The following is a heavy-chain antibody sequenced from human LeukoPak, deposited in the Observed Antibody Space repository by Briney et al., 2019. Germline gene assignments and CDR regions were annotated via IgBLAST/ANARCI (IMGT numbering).Heavy chain of an antibody. CDR2: ISWDGGST. Sequence: GGSLRLSCAASGFTFDDYTMHWVRQAPGKGLEWVSLISWDGGSTYYADSVKGRFTISRDNSKNSLYLQMNSLRTEDTALYYCAKDMGMSGSDGFDYWGQGTLVTVSS. CDR3: AKDMGMSGSDGFDY. V-gene: IGHV3-43*01. J-gene: IGHJ4*02. CDR1: GFTFDDYT. D-gene: IGHD1-26*01.